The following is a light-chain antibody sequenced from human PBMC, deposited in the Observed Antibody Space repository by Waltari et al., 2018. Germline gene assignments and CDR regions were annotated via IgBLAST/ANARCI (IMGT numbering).Light chain of an antibody. V-gene: IGKV1-13*02. J-gene: IGKJ5*01. CDR1: QGVSSA. Sequence: AIQLTQSPSSLSASVGDRVTITCRASQGVSSALAWYQQEPGKAPKLLIYDASSLDSGVPSRFSGSGSGTDFTLTISSLQPEDFATYYCQQFKTYPLAFGQGTRLEIK. CDR3: QQFKTYPLA. CDR2: DAS.